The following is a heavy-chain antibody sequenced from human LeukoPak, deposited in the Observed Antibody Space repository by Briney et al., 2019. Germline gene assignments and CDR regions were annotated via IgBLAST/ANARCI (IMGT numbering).Heavy chain of an antibody. Sequence: GASVKVSCKASGYTFTGYYMHWVRQAPGQGLEWVGWIDPNSGDTNYVQKFQGRVTMTRDTSITTAYMELSRLTSDDAAVYYCARDYDILTQWGQGTLVTVSS. CDR3: ARDYDILTQ. V-gene: IGHV1-2*02. D-gene: IGHD3-9*01. J-gene: IGHJ4*02. CDR1: GYTFTGYY. CDR2: IDPNSGDT.